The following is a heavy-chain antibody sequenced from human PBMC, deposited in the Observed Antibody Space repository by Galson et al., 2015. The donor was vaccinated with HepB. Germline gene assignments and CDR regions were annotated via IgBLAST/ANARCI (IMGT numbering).Heavy chain of an antibody. CDR3: AGGTGKHLPGIQAY. Sequence: SLRLSCAASGFTVSNNYMSWVRQAPGKGLEWVSSISSSSSYIYYADSVKGRFTISRDNAKNSLYLQMNSLRAEDTAVYYCAGGTGKHLPGIQAYWGQGTLVTVSS. CDR2: ISSSSSYI. V-gene: IGHV3-21*01. J-gene: IGHJ4*02. D-gene: IGHD1-26*01. CDR1: GFTVSNNY.